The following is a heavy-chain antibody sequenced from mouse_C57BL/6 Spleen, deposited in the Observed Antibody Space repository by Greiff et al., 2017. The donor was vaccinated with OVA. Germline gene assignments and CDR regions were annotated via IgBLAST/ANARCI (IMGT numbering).Heavy chain of an antibody. CDR2: IDPSDSYT. CDR1: GYTFTSYW. D-gene: IGHD1-1*01. Sequence: QVQLQQPGAELVKPGASVKLSCKASGYTFTSYWMQWVKQRPGQGLEWIGEIDPSDSYTNYNQKFKGKATLTVDTSSSTAYMQLSSLTSEDSAVYYCARRRNGYAMDYWGQGTSVTVSS. V-gene: IGHV1-50*01. CDR3: ARRRNGYAMDY. J-gene: IGHJ4*01.